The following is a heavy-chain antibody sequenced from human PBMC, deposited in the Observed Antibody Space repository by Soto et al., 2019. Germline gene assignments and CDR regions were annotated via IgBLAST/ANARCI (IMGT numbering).Heavy chain of an antibody. D-gene: IGHD3-22*01. V-gene: IGHV3-33*03. CDR3: VKDWQRDSRSGGGCLSY. Sequence: GGSLRLSCAASGFTFSSYGMHWVRQAPGKGLEWVAVIWYDGSNRYHADSVKGRFTISRDNSKSTLYLQMNSLRAEDTALYYCVKDWQRDSRSGGGCLSYWGQGALVTVSS. CDR1: GFTFSSYG. J-gene: IGHJ4*02. CDR2: IWYDGSNR.